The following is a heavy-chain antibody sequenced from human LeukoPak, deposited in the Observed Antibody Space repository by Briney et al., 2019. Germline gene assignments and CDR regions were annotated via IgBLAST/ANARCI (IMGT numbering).Heavy chain of an antibody. Sequence: GGSLRLSCAASGFTFSNYWMHWVRQAPGKGLEYVSAISSSGGSTNDADSVKGRFTISRDNSNNTLYLQMSSLRAEDTAVHYCVKDSAPYSNGWGFDYWGQGTLVTVSS. CDR1: GFTFSNYW. D-gene: IGHD6-19*01. J-gene: IGHJ4*02. CDR3: VKDSAPYSNGWGFDY. V-gene: IGHV3-64D*09. CDR2: ISSSGGST.